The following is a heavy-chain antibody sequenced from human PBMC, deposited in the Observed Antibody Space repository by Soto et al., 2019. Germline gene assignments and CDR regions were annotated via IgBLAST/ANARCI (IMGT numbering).Heavy chain of an antibody. CDR1: GFTFSSYS. Sequence: EVQLVESGGGLVQPGGSLRLSCAASGFTFSSYSMNWVRQAPGKGLEWVSYISSSSSTIYYADSVKGRFTISRDNAKNSLYLQMNSLRDEDTAVYYCARDLYYDILTGYSGGSDYWGQGTLVTVSS. V-gene: IGHV3-48*02. CDR3: ARDLYYDILTGYSGGSDY. CDR2: ISSSSSTI. D-gene: IGHD3-9*01. J-gene: IGHJ4*02.